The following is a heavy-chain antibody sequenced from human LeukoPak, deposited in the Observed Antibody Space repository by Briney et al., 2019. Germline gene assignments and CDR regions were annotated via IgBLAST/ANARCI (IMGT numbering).Heavy chain of an antibody. CDR1: GYTFTGYY. CDR2: INPNSGGT. Sequence: ASVKVSCKASGYTFTGYYMHWVRQAPRQGLEWMGWINPNSGGTNYAQKFQGRVTMTRDTSISTAYMELSRLRSDDTAVYYCARAYYYGSGSYFYFDYWGQGTLVTVSS. V-gene: IGHV1-2*02. CDR3: ARAYYYGSGSYFYFDY. J-gene: IGHJ4*02. D-gene: IGHD3-10*01.